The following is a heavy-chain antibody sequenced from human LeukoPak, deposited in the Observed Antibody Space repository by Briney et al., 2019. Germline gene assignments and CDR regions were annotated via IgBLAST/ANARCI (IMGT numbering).Heavy chain of an antibody. V-gene: IGHV1-18*01. J-gene: IGHJ4*02. CDR1: GYTLTELS. D-gene: IGHD2-2*01. CDR2: ISAYNGNT. Sequence: ASVKVSCKVSGYTLTELSMHWVRQAPGKGLEWMGWISAYNGNTNYAQKLQGRVTMTTDTSTSTAYMELRSLRSDDTAVYYCARDVSSTSGDYWGQGTLVTVSS. CDR3: ARDVSSTSGDY.